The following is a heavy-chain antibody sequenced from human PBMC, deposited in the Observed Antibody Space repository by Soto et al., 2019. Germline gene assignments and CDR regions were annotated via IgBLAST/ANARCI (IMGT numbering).Heavy chain of an antibody. CDR2: ISWNSGSI. J-gene: IGHJ5*02. D-gene: IGHD3-9*01. CDR3: AKDSGLTGYYGRFDP. V-gene: IGHV3-9*01. Sequence: EVQLLESGGGLVQPGGSLRLSCAASGFTFDDYAMHWVRQAPGKGLEWVSGISWNSGSITYADSVKGRFTISRDNAKNSLYLQMNSLRAEDTALYYCAKDSGLTGYYGRFDPWGQGTLVTVSS. CDR1: GFTFDDYA.